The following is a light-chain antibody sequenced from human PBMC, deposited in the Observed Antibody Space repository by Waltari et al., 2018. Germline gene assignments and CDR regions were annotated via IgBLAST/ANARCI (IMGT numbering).Light chain of an antibody. CDR1: RTAVGGHAS. Sequence: QSALPQPPSASGSPGHSVPIPRPGTRTAVGGHASVSWYQQHPGKAPKLMIYDVNKRPSGVPDRFSGSKSGNTASLTVSGLQAEDEADYFCNSYAGSKHYVFGTGTKVTVL. J-gene: IGLJ1*01. CDR2: DVN. V-gene: IGLV2-8*01. CDR3: NSYAGSKHYV.